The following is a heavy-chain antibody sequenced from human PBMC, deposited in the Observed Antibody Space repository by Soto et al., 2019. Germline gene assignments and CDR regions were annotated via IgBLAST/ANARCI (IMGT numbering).Heavy chain of an antibody. J-gene: IGHJ4*02. CDR1: GYSFTSYW. CDR2: IYPGDSDT. Sequence: GESLKISCKGSGYSFTSYWIGWVRQMPGKGLEWMGIIYPGDSDTRYSPSFQGHVTISADKSISTAYLQWSSLKASDTAVYYCARHPXXXSXXDCWGXGTLVTXXS. V-gene: IGHV5-51*01. CDR3: ARHPXXXSXXDC.